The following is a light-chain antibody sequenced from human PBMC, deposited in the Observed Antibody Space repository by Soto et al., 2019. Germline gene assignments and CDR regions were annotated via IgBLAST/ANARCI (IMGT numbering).Light chain of an antibody. J-gene: IGKJ4*01. V-gene: IGKV1-12*01. CDR3: QQADTFPLT. CDR2: GAS. CDR1: QGVSSW. Sequence: DIQMTQSPSSVSASVGDRVTITCRASQGVSSWLAWYQQKPGRAPKLLIYGASTLQSGVPSRFSGSGSGTDFSLTITTLQPEDSVTFYCQQADTFPLTFGGGTKVEIE.